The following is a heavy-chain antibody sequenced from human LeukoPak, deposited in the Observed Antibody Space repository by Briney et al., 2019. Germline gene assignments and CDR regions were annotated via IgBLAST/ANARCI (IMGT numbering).Heavy chain of an antibody. J-gene: IGHJ5*02. CDR2: ISGSGGST. Sequence: PGGSLRLSCAASGFTFSSYAMSWVRQAPEKGLEWVSAISGSGGSTYYADSVKGRFTISRDNSKNTLYLRMNSLRAEDTAVYYCAKDGEALRYFDWFLSWFDPWGQGTLVTVSS. V-gene: IGHV3-23*01. CDR1: GFTFSSYA. CDR3: AKDGEALRYFDWFLSWFDP. D-gene: IGHD3-9*01.